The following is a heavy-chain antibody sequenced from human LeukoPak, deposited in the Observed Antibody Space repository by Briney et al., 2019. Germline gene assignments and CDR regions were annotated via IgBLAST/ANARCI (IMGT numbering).Heavy chain of an antibody. V-gene: IGHV3-74*01. CDR2: INTDGSIT. CDR1: GFTFSSYW. D-gene: IGHD3-16*01. CDR3: ARDETRPYNYYMDV. Sequence: GGSLRLFCAASGFTFSSYWMHWVRQAPGTGLVWVSRINTDGSITNYADSVKGRFTVSRDNAKNTVYLQMNSLRAEDTALYYCARDETRPYNYYMDVWGKGTTVTVSS. J-gene: IGHJ6*03.